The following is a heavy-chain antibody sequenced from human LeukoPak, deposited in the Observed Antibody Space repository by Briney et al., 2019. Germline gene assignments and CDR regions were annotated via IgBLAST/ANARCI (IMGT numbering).Heavy chain of an antibody. V-gene: IGHV4-30-4*01. CDR3: DRGKSDY. CDR1: GGSISSGDYY. J-gene: IGHJ4*02. CDR2: IYYSGST. Sequence: SQTLSLTCTVSGGSISSGDYYWSWIRQPPGKGLEWIGYIYYSGSTYYNPSLKSRVTISVDTSKKQFSLKLSSVTAAYTAVYYCDRGKSDYWGQGTLVTVSS.